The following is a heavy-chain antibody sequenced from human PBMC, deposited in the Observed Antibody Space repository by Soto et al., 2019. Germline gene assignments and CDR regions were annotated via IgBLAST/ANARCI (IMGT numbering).Heavy chain of an antibody. J-gene: IGHJ6*02. D-gene: IGHD6-13*01. Sequence: PSETLSLTCTVSGGSISSYYWSWIRQPPGKGLEWIGYIYYSGSTNYNPSLKSRVTISVDTSKNQFSLKLSSVTAADTAVYYCARVSGAAARYYYYGMDVWGQGTTVTAP. CDR2: IYYSGST. CDR1: GGSISSYY. CDR3: ARVSGAAARYYYYGMDV. V-gene: IGHV4-59*01.